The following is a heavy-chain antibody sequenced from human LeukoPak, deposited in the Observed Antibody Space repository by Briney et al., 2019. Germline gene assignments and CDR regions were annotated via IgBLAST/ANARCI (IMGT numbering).Heavy chain of an antibody. Sequence: PSETLSLTCAVYGGSFSGYYWSWIHQPPGKGLEWIGEINHSGSTNYNPSLKSRVTISVDTSKNQFSLKLSSVTAADTAVYYCARRALRYYYDSSGYYYFDYWGQGTLVTVSS. CDR1: GGSFSGYY. D-gene: IGHD3-22*01. CDR2: INHSGST. CDR3: ARRALRYYYDSSGYYYFDY. J-gene: IGHJ4*02. V-gene: IGHV4-34*01.